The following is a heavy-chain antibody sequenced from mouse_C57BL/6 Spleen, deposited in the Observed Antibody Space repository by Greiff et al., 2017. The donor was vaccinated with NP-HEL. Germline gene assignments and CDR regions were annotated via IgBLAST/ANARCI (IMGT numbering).Heavy chain of an antibody. Sequence: VQLQQPGAELVMPGASVKLSCKASGYTFTSYWMRWVKQRPGQGLEWIGEIDPSDSYTNYNQKFKGKSTLTVDKSSSTAYMQLSSLTSEDSAVYYCAREGTTVVRYAMDYWGQGTSVTVSS. CDR2: IDPSDSYT. D-gene: IGHD1-1*01. CDR1: GYTFTSYW. CDR3: AREGTTVVRYAMDY. J-gene: IGHJ4*01. V-gene: IGHV1-69*01.